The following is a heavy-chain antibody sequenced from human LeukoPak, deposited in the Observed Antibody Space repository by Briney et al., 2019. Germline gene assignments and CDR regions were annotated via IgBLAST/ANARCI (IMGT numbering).Heavy chain of an antibody. CDR3: AMGGGSGSYQHDY. CDR2: ISGSGGST. V-gene: IGHV3-23*01. Sequence: GGSLRLSCAASGFTFSSYAMSWVRQAPGKGLEWVSAISGSGGSTYYADSVKGRFTISRDNSKNTLYLQMNSLRAEDTAVYYCAMGGGSGSYQHDYWGQGTLVTVSS. D-gene: IGHD3-10*01. J-gene: IGHJ4*02. CDR1: GFTFSSYA.